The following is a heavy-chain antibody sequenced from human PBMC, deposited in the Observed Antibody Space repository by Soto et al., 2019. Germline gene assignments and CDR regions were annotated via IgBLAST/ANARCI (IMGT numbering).Heavy chain of an antibody. CDR3: ARGQRFSDWFDP. CDR2: IYSSGST. V-gene: IGHV4-4*07. Sequence: SETVSLTCTVSCGAINSYYWTWIRQPVGKGLEWIGLIYSSGSTKYNPSRKSRVTMSLDTSKNQFSLRLTSVTAADTAVYYCARGQRFSDWFDPWGQGTLVTVS. D-gene: IGHD3-3*01. J-gene: IGHJ5*02. CDR1: CGAINSYY.